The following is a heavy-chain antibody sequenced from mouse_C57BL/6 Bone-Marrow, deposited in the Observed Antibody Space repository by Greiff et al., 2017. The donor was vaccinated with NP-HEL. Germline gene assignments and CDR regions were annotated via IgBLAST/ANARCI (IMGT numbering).Heavy chain of an antibody. D-gene: IGHD1-1*01. V-gene: IGHV5-15*01. CDR3: ARHYGSSPFAY. CDR1: GFTFSDYG. J-gene: IGHJ3*01. CDR2: ISNLAYSI. Sequence: EVKLMESGGGLVQPGGSLKLSCAASGFTFSDYGMAWVRQAPRKGPEWVAFISNLAYSIYYADTVTGRFTISSENAKNTLYLEMSSLRSEDTAMYYCARHYGSSPFAYWGQGTLVTVSA.